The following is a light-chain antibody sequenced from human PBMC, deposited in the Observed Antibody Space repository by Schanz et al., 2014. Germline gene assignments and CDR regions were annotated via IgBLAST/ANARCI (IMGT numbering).Light chain of an antibody. CDR3: SSFRDGWNFVV. J-gene: IGLJ3*02. CDR1: SSDVGAYNY. Sequence: QSALTQPASVSGSPGQSITISCTGTSSDVGAYNYVSWYQQPPGKAPKLIIYDVSNRPSGVSNRFSGSKSGNTASLTISGLQADDEAEYHCSSFRDGWNFVVFGGGTKLTVL. V-gene: IGLV2-14*01. CDR2: DVS.